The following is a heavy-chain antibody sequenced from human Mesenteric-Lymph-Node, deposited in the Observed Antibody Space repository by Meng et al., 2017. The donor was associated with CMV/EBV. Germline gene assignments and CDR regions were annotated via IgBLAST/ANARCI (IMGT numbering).Heavy chain of an antibody. CDR2: ISGGGGST. D-gene: IGHD4/OR15-4a*01. CDR1: FTVSSYA. CDR3: AKWGSDYGNGRVYFGMDV. V-gene: IGHV3-23*01. J-gene: IGHJ6*02. Sequence: FTVSSYAMSWGRQAPGKGLEWVSAISGGGGSTFYADSVKGRFTISRDNSKNTLDLLMNSLRAEDTAVYYCAKWGSDYGNGRVYFGMDVWGQGTLVTVSS.